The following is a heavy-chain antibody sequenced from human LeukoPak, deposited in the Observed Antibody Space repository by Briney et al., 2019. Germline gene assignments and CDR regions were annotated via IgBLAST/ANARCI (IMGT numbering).Heavy chain of an antibody. V-gene: IGHV4-39*07. Sequence: PSETLSLTCTVSGGSISSSSYYWGWIRQPPGKGLEWIGSIYYSGRTYYNPFLKSRVTISVDTSKNQFSLKLSSVTAADTAVYYCARVMAAAAKGTFDIWGQGTMVTVSS. CDR2: IYYSGRT. J-gene: IGHJ3*02. D-gene: IGHD6-13*01. CDR1: GGSISSSSYY. CDR3: ARVMAAAAKGTFDI.